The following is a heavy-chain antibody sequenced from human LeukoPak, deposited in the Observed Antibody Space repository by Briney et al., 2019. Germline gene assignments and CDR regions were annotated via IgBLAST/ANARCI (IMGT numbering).Heavy chain of an antibody. CDR2: IWFDGSVK. Sequence: GGSLNLSCEASGSPLTTYGINWVRQVPAKGLEWVAAIWFDGSVKHYSDAVKGRFTISRDNSLNTLYLQMNSLRVEDTAIYYCAKDTGVQFLEPAFWGQGTLVTVSS. CDR3: AKDTGVQFLEPAF. V-gene: IGHV3-33*06. D-gene: IGHD3-3*01. J-gene: IGHJ4*02. CDR1: GSPLTTYG.